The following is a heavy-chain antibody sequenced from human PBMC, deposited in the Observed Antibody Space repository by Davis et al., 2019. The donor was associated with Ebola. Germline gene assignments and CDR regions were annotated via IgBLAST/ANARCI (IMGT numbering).Heavy chain of an antibody. V-gene: IGHV1-69*13. J-gene: IGHJ4*02. Sequence: SVNVSCKTSGGSFSSHPISWVRQAPRQGLEWMGGIIPIFDTPHYAQKFQGRITITADASTSTAYMELSSLRSEDTAKYFCARDFDGGHYYFDYWGPGTPVTVSS. CDR1: GGSFSSHP. CDR3: ARDFDGGHYYFDY. D-gene: IGHD3-9*01. CDR2: IIPIFDTP.